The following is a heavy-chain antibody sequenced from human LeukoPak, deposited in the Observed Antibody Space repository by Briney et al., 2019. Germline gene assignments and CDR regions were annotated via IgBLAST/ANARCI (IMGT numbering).Heavy chain of an antibody. CDR1: GGSISSSSYY. CDR2: IYYSGST. CDR3: ARAPRITTDDYYFDY. V-gene: IGHV4-39*07. J-gene: IGHJ4*02. D-gene: IGHD3-3*01. Sequence: AETLSLTCTISGGSISSSSYYWGWIRQPPGKGLEWLGSIYYSGSTYYNPSLKSRVTISVDTSKNQFSLKLSSVTAADTAVYYCARAPRITTDDYYFDYWGQGTLVTVSS.